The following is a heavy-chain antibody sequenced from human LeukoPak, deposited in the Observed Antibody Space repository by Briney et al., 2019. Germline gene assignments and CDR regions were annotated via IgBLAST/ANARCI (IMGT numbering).Heavy chain of an antibody. J-gene: IGHJ6*02. CDR1: GGSFSGYY. V-gene: IGHV4-34*01. CDR3: ARVVVVPAAHSYYYYYGMDV. Sequence: SETLSLTCAVYGGSFSGYYWSWIRQPPGKGLEWIREINHSGSTNYNPSLKSRVTISVDTSKNQFSLKLSSVTAADTAVYYCARVVVVPAAHSYYYYYGMDVWGQGTTVTVSS. D-gene: IGHD2-2*01. CDR2: INHSGST.